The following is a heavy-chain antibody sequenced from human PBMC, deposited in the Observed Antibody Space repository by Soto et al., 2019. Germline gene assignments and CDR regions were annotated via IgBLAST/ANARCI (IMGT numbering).Heavy chain of an antibody. J-gene: IGHJ4*02. D-gene: IGHD1-26*01. CDR1: GFTFTSYS. V-gene: IGHV3-48*01. Sequence: EVQLVESGGGLVQPGGSLRLSCAASGFTFTSYSMNWVRQAPGKGLEWVSYISSSSSTTHYADSVKGRFTISRDNAKNSLYLQINSLRAEETAVYDGAREAVGAWYGFDYWGQGTLVTVSS. CDR3: AREAVGAWYGFDY. CDR2: ISSSSSTT.